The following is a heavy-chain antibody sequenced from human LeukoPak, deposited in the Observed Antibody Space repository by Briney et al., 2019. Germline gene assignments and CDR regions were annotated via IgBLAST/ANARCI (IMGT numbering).Heavy chain of an antibody. Sequence: PGGSLRLSCAASGFTFSDYYMTWIRQAPGQGPEWISYISSSGGTIFHADSVKGRFTISRDNAKNSVYLQMNSLRAEDTAVYYCATGPSGYFFNYWGQGTLVAVSS. V-gene: IGHV3-11*04. CDR2: ISSSGGTI. D-gene: IGHD2-8*02. J-gene: IGHJ4*02. CDR3: ATGPSGYFFNY. CDR1: GFTFSDYY.